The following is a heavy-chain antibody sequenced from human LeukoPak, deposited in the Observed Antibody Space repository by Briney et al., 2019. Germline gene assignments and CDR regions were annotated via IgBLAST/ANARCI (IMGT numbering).Heavy chain of an antibody. CDR3: ARVEQWLANDHHKPFDY. CDR2: TYYRSKWYN. Sequence: SQTLSLTCAISGDSVSSNSAAWNWTRQSPSRGLEWLGRTYYRSKWYNDYAVSVKSRITINPDTSKNQFSLQLNSVTPEDTAVYYCARVEQWLANDHHKPFDYWGQGTLVTVSS. D-gene: IGHD6-19*01. J-gene: IGHJ4*02. V-gene: IGHV6-1*01. CDR1: GDSVSSNSAA.